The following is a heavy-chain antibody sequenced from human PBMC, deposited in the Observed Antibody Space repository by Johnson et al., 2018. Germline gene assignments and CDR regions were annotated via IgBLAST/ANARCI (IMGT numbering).Heavy chain of an antibody. CDR1: GYTFTAIS. J-gene: IGHJ4*02. CDR2: FDPEDGKR. Sequence: QVQLVQSGAEVKKPGASLKVSCKASGYTFTAISMHWVRQAPGKGLEWMGGFDPEDGKRMYAQKFQGRVTMTEDTSIGTAYMEVSSLGTEDTAVYYCATQLRLLEFLSKRFFDFWGQGTLVTVSS. V-gene: IGHV1-24*01. CDR3: ATQLRLLEFLSKRFFDF. D-gene: IGHD3-3*01.